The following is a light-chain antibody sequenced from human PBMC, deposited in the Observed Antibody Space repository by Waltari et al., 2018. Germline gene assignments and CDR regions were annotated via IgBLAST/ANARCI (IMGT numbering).Light chain of an antibody. CDR3: SSYTTISTVV. J-gene: IGLJ2*01. CDR1: SSDVGYYNY. V-gene: IGLV2-14*03. Sequence: QSALTQPASVSGSPGQSLTISCTGTSSDVGYYNYVSWYQQHPGKAPKLMIYDVSDRPSGVSNRFSGSKSGNTASLTISGLQAEDEADYYCSSYTTISTVVFGGGTKLTVL. CDR2: DVS.